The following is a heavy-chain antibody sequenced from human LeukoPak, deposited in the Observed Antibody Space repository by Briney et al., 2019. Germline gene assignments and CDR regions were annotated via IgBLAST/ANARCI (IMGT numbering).Heavy chain of an antibody. D-gene: IGHD2-21*02. CDR1: GDSISSCGWS. Sequence: SETLSLTCTVSGDSISSCGWSWGWVRQFPGQGLEWIVTMPLDENVSANEITSYNTSLNRRVTMSSQKSKNQSSPKTTAVTSADAASYSGASLALTAEAARGWLDAWGQGTLVIVSS. CDR2: VSANEIT. J-gene: IGHJ5*02. V-gene: IGHV4-39*01. CDR3: ASLALTAEAARGWLDA.